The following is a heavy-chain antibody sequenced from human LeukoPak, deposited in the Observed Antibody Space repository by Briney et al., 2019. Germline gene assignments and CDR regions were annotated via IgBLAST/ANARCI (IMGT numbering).Heavy chain of an antibody. CDR3: AKDLSSGWYLYYFDY. D-gene: IGHD6-19*01. V-gene: IGHV3-23*01. J-gene: IGHJ4*02. CDR2: ISGSGGST. CDR1: GFTFSSYA. Sequence: PGGSLRLSCAASGFTFSSYAMSWVRQAPGKGLEWVSAISGSGGSTYYADSVKGRFTISRDNSKNTLYLQMNSLRAEDTAVYYCAKDLSSGWYLYYFDYWGQGTLVTVSS.